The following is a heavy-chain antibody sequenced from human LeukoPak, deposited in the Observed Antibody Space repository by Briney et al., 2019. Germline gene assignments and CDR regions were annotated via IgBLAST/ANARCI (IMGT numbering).Heavy chain of an antibody. V-gene: IGHV1-69*13. Sequence: ASVTVSCKASGGTFSSYAISWVRQAPGQGLEWMGGIIPIFGTANYARKFQGRVTITADESTSTAYMELSSLRSEDTAVYYCARDQGSGYSGLLDYWGQGTLVTVSS. CDR1: GGTFSSYA. D-gene: IGHD5-12*01. CDR3: ARDQGSGYSGLLDY. J-gene: IGHJ4*02. CDR2: IIPIFGTA.